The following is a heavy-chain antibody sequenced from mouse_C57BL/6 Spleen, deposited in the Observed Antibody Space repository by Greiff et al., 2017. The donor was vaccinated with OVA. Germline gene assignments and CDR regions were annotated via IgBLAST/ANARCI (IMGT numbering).Heavy chain of an antibody. CDR3: ARGEGYDYDRYFDV. CDR1: GYSITSGYY. J-gene: IGHJ1*03. D-gene: IGHD2-4*01. CDR2: ISYDGSN. Sequence: DVQLQESGPGLVKPSQSLSLTCSVPGYSITSGYYWNWIRQFPGNKLEWMGYISYDGSNNYNPSLKNRISITRDTSKNQFFLKLNSVTTEDTATYYCARGEGYDYDRYFDVWGTGTTVTVSS. V-gene: IGHV3-6*01.